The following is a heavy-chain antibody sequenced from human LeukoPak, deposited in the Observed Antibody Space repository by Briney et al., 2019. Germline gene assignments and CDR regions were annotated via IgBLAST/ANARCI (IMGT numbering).Heavy chain of an antibody. V-gene: IGHV3-21*01. CDR3: ARQTGDKHCLFDY. Sequence: GGSLRLSCTASGFTFSSYSMNWVRQAPGKGLEWVSSISSSSSYIYYADSVKGRFTISRDNAKNSLYLQMNSLRAEDTAVYYCARQTGDKHCLFDYWGQGTLVTVSS. D-gene: IGHD7-27*01. CDR2: ISSSSSYI. CDR1: GFTFSSYS. J-gene: IGHJ4*02.